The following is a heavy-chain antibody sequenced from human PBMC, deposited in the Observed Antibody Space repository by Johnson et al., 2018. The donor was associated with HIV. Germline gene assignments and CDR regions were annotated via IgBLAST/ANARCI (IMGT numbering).Heavy chain of an antibody. Sequence: QVQLVESGGGLVKPGGSLRLSCAASGFTFSDYYMSWIRQAPGKGLEWVSYISSSGSITYSADSVKGRFTSYRDNAKNSVFLQMNSLRAEDTAVYYCARACRDGYTCDVYDIWGQGTMLTVSS. V-gene: IGHV3-11*04. D-gene: IGHD5-24*01. J-gene: IGHJ3*02. CDR1: GFTFSDYY. CDR2: ISSSGSIT. CDR3: ARACRDGYTCDVYDI.